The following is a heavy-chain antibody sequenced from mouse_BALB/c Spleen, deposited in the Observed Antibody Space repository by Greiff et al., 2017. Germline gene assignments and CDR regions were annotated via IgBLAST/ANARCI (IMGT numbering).Heavy chain of an antibody. CDR1: GFSLTSYG. D-gene: IGHD2-14*01. Sequence: QVQLQQSGPGLVAPSQSLSITCTVSGFSLTSYGVHWVRQPPGKGLEWLGVIWAGGSTNYNSALMSRLSISKDNYKSQVFLKMNSLQTDDTALYYCARGGYDALYYAMDYWGQGTLVTVSA. V-gene: IGHV2-9*02. J-gene: IGHJ4*01. CDR3: ARGGYDALYYAMDY. CDR2: IWAGGST.